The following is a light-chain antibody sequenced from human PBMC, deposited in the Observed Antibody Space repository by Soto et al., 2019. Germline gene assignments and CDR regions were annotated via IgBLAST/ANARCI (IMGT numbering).Light chain of an antibody. V-gene: IGKV3-11*01. J-gene: IGKJ4*01. CDR3: QQRSSWPLT. Sequence: EIVLTQSPATLSLSPGERATLSCRASQSVGSYLAWYQQKPGQAPRLLIYDAFNRFTGTPARFSGSGSGTDFTLTISTQKPEDSAIYYCQQRSSWPLTFGGGTKVDIK. CDR1: QSVGSY. CDR2: DAF.